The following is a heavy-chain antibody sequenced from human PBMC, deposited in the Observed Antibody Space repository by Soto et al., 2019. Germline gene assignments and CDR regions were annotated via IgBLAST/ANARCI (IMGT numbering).Heavy chain of an antibody. V-gene: IGHV3-11*01. CDR3: ARSPFPWGWFDP. J-gene: IGHJ5*02. CDR2: ISGSGRTI. CDR1: GIVFSDY. D-gene: IGHD3-16*01. Sequence: QVQLVESGGGLVKPGGSLRLSCAASGIVFSDYMSWVRQAPGKGLEWLSYISGSGRTIYSADSVKGRFTISRDNATNSLYLQMNNVRPEDPAVYYCARSPFPWGWFDPWGQGTLVTVSS.